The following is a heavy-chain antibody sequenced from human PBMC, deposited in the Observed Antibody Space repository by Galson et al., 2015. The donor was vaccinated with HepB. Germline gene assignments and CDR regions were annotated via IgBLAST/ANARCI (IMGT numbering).Heavy chain of an antibody. D-gene: IGHD3-9*01. V-gene: IGHV1-18*01. CDR2: ISPKNGNT. Sequence: PVKVSCKASGYTFINYGIDWVRQAPGQGLEWMGWISPKNGNTKYAQKLQGRATMTTDTSTSTAYMELRSLRSDDTAVYYCAILSLTGRAGFDYWGQGTLVTISS. CDR1: GYTFINYG. J-gene: IGHJ4*02. CDR3: AILSLTGRAGFDY.